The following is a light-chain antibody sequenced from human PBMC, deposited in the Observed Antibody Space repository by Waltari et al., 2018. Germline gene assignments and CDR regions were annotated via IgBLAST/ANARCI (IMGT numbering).Light chain of an antibody. Sequence: LTQSPGTLSVSPGDRATLSCRASQTIGTYLVWYQQKPGQAPRLLMYAASRRATGIPDRFSGSGSGTDFSLTITRLEPEDFAVYYCQNHERLPATFGQGTKVEIK. CDR1: QTIGTY. V-gene: IGKV3-20*01. CDR3: QNHERLPAT. J-gene: IGKJ1*01. CDR2: AAS.